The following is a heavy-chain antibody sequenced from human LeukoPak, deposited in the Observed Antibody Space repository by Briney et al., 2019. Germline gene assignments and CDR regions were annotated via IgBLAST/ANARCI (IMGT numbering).Heavy chain of an antibody. Sequence: ASETLSLTCAVYGGSFSGYYWSWIRQPPGKGLEWIGEISHSGSTNYNPSLKTRVTISVDTSKNQFSLKLTSVTAADTAVYYCASSGSGWYGYFDYWGQGTLVTVSS. CDR3: ASSGSGWYGYFDY. CDR2: ISHSGST. D-gene: IGHD6-19*01. V-gene: IGHV4-34*01. CDR1: GGSFSGYY. J-gene: IGHJ4*02.